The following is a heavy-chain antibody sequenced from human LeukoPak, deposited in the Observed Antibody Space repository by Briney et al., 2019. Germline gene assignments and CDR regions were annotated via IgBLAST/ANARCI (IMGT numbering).Heavy chain of an antibody. D-gene: IGHD1-26*01. CDR3: ARGGTLAPYHH. V-gene: IGHV4-59*01. J-gene: IGHJ5*02. CDR1: GGSISTYY. Sequence: SETLSLTCTVSGGSISTYYWSWIRQPPGKGLEWIGYIYYSGSTNYNPSLKSRVTISVDTSKNQFSLKLSSVTAADTAVYYCARGGTLAPYHHWGQGTLVTVSS. CDR2: IYYSGST.